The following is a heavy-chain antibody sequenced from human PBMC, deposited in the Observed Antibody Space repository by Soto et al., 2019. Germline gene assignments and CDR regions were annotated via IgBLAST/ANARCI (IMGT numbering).Heavy chain of an antibody. CDR2: ISGSGGST. Sequence: GGSLRLSCAASGFTFSSYAMSWVRQAPGKGLEWVSAISGSGGSTYYADSVKGRFTISRDNSKNTPYLQMNSLRAEDTAVYYCARARGPIAAANKYYYYYGMDVWGQGTTVTVSS. V-gene: IGHV3-23*01. J-gene: IGHJ6*02. CDR3: ARARGPIAAANKYYYYYGMDV. CDR1: GFTFSSYA. D-gene: IGHD6-13*01.